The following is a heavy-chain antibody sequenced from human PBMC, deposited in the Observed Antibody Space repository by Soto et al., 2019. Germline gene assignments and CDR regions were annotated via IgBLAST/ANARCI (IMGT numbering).Heavy chain of an antibody. CDR1: GYTFTSYD. D-gene: IGHD5-18*01. V-gene: IGHV1-8*01. CDR3: ARGKTSVDTAMVTGDY. J-gene: IGHJ4*02. Sequence: QVQLVQSGAEVKKPGASVKVSCKASGYTFTSYDINWVRQATGQGLEWMGWMNPNSGNTGYAQKFQGRVTMTRNTSISTAYMELSSLRSEDTAVYYCARGKTSVDTAMVTGDYWGQGTLVTVSS. CDR2: MNPNSGNT.